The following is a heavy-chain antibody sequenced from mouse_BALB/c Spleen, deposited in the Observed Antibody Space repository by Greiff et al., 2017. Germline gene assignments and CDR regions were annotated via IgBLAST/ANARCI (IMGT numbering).Heavy chain of an antibody. CDR1: GFTFSSYA. Sequence: EVKLEESGGGLVKPGGSLKLSCAASGFTFSSYAMSWVRQTPEKRLEWVATISSGGSYTYYPDSVKGRFTMSRDNAKNTLYLQMSSLRSEDTAMYYCASLTTATWYFDVWGAGTTVTVSS. CDR3: ASLTTATWYFDV. J-gene: IGHJ1*01. V-gene: IGHV5-9-3*01. D-gene: IGHD1-2*01. CDR2: ISSGGSYT.